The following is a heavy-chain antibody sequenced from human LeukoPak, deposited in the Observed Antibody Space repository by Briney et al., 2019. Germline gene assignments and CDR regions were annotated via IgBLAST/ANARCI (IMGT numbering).Heavy chain of an antibody. Sequence: GGSLRLSCAASGFTFSSYWMSWVRQAPGKGLEGVAHINKDGSEKYYVDSVKGRFTISRDNAKTSLYLQMISLRAEDTAVYYCARHLSGVTGYTYGRGIDYWGQGTLVTVSS. CDR3: ARHLSGVTGYTYGRGIDY. D-gene: IGHD5-18*01. V-gene: IGHV3-7*01. J-gene: IGHJ4*02. CDR1: GFTFSSYW. CDR2: INKDGSEK.